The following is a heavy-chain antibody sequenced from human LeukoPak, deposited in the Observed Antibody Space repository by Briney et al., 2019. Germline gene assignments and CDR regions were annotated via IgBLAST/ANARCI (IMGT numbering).Heavy chain of an antibody. Sequence: SETLSLTCTVSGGSISSGDYYWSWIRQPPGKGLEWIGRIYTSGSTNYNPSLKSRVTMSVDTSKNQFSLKLSSVTAADTAVYYCARDGSIVGATSGYWYFDLWGRGTLVTVSS. CDR2: IYTSGST. D-gene: IGHD1-26*01. V-gene: IGHV4-61*02. J-gene: IGHJ2*01. CDR1: GGSISSGDYY. CDR3: ARDGSIVGATSGYWYFDL.